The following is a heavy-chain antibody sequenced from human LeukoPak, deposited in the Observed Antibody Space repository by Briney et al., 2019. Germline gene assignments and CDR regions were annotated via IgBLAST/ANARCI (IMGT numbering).Heavy chain of an antibody. Sequence: PGGSXRLXCAASGFTFSSYSMNWVRQAPGKGLEWVSSISSSSSYIYYADSVKGRFTISRDNAKNSLYLQMNSLRAEDTAVYYCARDRLVDYWGQGTLVTASS. CDR1: GFTFSSYS. D-gene: IGHD6-19*01. J-gene: IGHJ4*02. CDR3: ARDRLVDY. CDR2: ISSSSSYI. V-gene: IGHV3-21*01.